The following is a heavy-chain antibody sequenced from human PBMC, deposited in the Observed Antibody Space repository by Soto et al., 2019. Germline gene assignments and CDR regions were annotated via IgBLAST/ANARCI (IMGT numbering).Heavy chain of an antibody. CDR3: ARDPVGVDSTLYFDS. CDR2: ISSSTTYI. Sequence: EVYLVVSGGGLVKPGGSLRLSCAASGFTFSYYAMNWVRQAPGRGLEWVSSISSSTTYISYADSVRGRFTISRDNAKNSLFLQMDSLRAEDTAVYYCARDPVGVDSTLYFDSWGQGSLVTVSS. D-gene: IGHD2-21*01. J-gene: IGHJ4*02. V-gene: IGHV3-21*01. CDR1: GFTFSYYA.